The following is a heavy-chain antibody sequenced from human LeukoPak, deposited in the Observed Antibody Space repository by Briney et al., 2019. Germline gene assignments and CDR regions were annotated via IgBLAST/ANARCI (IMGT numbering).Heavy chain of an antibody. CDR2: ISSSSSYI. J-gene: IGHJ4*02. D-gene: IGHD1-1*01. CDR3: ARDPVREEFDY. V-gene: IGHV3-21*01. Sequence: GGSLRLSCAASGFTFSSYSMNWVRQAPGKALEWVSSISSSSSYIYYADSVKGRFTISRDNAKNSLYLQMNSLRAEDTAVYYCARDPVREEFDYWGQGTLVTVSS. CDR1: GFTFSSYS.